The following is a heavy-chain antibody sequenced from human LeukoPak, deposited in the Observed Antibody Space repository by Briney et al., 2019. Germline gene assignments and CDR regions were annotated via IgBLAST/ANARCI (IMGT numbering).Heavy chain of an antibody. CDR3: ASGGYDFWSGYFPHDAFDI. Sequence: SETLSLTCTVSGGSINSSSYYWGWIRQPPGKGLEWIGSIYYSGSTYYNPSLKSRVTISVDTSKNQFSLKLSSVTAADTAVYYCASGGYDFWSGYFPHDAFDIWGQGTMVTVSS. V-gene: IGHV4-39*01. J-gene: IGHJ3*02. CDR1: GGSINSSSYY. CDR2: IYYSGST. D-gene: IGHD3-3*01.